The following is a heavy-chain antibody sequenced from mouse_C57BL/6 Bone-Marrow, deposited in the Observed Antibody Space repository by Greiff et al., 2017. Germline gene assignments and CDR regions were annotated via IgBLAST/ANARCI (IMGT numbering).Heavy chain of an antibody. J-gene: IGHJ1*03. Sequence: QVQLQQPGAELVKPGASVTMSCKASGYTFTSYWITWVKQRPGQGLEWIGDIYPGSGSTNYNEKFKSKATLTVDTSSSTASMQHSSLTSEDSAVFYCAKSYYSNYGYFDVWGTETRVTVSS. CDR2: IYPGSGST. CDR1: GYTFTSYW. D-gene: IGHD2-5*01. CDR3: AKSYYSNYGYFDV. V-gene: IGHV1-55*01.